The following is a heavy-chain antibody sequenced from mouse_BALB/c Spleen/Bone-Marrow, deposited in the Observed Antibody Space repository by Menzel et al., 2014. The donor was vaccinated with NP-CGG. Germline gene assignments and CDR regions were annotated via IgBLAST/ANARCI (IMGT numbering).Heavy chain of an antibody. D-gene: IGHD2-1*01. CDR3: ATIYYGNSYAMDY. CDR1: GFTFSDYG. CDR2: ISNLAYSI. V-gene: IGHV5-15*02. Sequence: DVQLVESGGGLVQPGGSRKLSCAASGFTFSDYGMAWVRQAPGKGPGWVAFISNLAYSIYYADTVTGRFTISRENAKNTLYLEMSSLRSEDTAMYYCATIYYGNSYAMDYWGQGTSVTVSS. J-gene: IGHJ4*01.